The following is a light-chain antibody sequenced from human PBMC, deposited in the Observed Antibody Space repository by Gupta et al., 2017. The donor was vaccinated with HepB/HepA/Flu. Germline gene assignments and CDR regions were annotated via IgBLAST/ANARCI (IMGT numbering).Light chain of an antibody. V-gene: IGLV7-43*01. CDR1: TGAVTSGYY. Sequence: STGAVTSGYYPNWFQQKPGQAPRALIYSTSNSHSWTPARFSGSLLGGTAALTLSGVQPEDEAEYYCLLYYGGAQAPWVFGGGTKLTVL. CDR2: STS. J-gene: IGLJ3*02. CDR3: LLYYGGAQAPWV.